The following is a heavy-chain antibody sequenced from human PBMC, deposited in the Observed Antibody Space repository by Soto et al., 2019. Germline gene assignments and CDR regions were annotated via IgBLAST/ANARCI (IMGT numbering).Heavy chain of an antibody. V-gene: IGHV5-51*01. CDR1: GYSFTSYW. Sequence: PGESLKISCKGSGYSFTSYWIGWVRQMPGKGLEWMGIIYPGDSDTRYSPSFQGQVTISADKSISTAYLQWSSLKASDTALYYCLSRGGRPRAIQDVFDIWGQGTMVTVSS. D-gene: IGHD1-1*01. CDR3: LSRGGRPRAIQDVFDI. CDR2: IYPGDSDT. J-gene: IGHJ3*02.